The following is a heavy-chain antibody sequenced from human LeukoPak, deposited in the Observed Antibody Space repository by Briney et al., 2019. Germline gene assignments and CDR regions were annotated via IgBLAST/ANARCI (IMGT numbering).Heavy chain of an antibody. CDR3: ASVGDGNNRPPDY. Sequence: SETLSLTCAVYVGSFSGYYWSWIRHSPGKGLEWIGEINHSGSTNYHPSLKSRVRISADTSKNKFSRKLRSVTAAGTAVYYCASVGDGNNRPPDYWGQGTLVTVSS. J-gene: IGHJ4*02. CDR2: INHSGST. V-gene: IGHV4-34*01. D-gene: IGHD5-24*01. CDR1: VGSFSGYY.